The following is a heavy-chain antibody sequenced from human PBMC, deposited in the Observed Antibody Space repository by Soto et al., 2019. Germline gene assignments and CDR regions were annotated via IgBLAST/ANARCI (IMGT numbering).Heavy chain of an antibody. CDR1: GGSISSSSYY. J-gene: IGHJ6*02. V-gene: IGHV4-39*01. Sequence: TLYLACTVSGGSISSSSYYWGWIRQPPGKGLEWIGSIYYSGSTYYNPSLKSRVTISVDTSKNQFSLKLSSVTAADTAVYYCARRLYYDSSGFEGGGMDVWGQGT. CDR3: ARRLYYDSSGFEGGGMDV. CDR2: IYYSGST. D-gene: IGHD3-22*01.